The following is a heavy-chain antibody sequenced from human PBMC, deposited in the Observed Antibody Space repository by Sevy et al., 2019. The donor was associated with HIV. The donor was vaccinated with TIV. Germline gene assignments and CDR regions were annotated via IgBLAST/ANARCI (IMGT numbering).Heavy chain of an antibody. Sequence: ASVKVSCKASGYTLTGYYMHWLRQAPGQELEWMGWINPNSGGTNYEQKFQGRVTMTRETSISTAYMELSRLRSDDTAVYYCARDFSDDYVWGSYHDYWGQGTLVTVSS. CDR1: GYTLTGYY. J-gene: IGHJ4*02. V-gene: IGHV1-2*02. CDR3: ARDFSDDYVWGSYHDY. CDR2: INPNSGGT. D-gene: IGHD3-16*02.